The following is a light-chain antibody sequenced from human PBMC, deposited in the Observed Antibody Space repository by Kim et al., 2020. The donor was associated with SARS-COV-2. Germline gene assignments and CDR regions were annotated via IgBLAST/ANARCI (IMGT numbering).Light chain of an antibody. J-gene: IGLJ1*01. CDR3: QAWDSSHGV. Sequence: SVSPGQTSSLTCSGDKLGDKYACWYQQKPCQSPVVVIYQDSKRPSGIPERFSGSNSGNTATLTISGTQAMDEADYYCQAWDSSHGVFGTGTKVTVL. CDR2: QDS. CDR1: KLGDKY. V-gene: IGLV3-1*01.